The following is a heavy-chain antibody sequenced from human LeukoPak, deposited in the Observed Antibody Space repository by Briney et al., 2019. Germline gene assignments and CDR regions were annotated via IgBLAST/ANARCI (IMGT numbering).Heavy chain of an antibody. J-gene: IGHJ4*02. CDR2: IHAYNGNT. CDR3: ARGEPYYDILAGYYIPLNFDY. Sequence: ASVKVSCNASGYTFTSYGISWVRQAPGQGLELMGWIHAYNGNTNYAQKLQGRVTMTTDTSTSTAYMELRSLRSDDTAVYYCARGEPYYDILAGYYIPLNFDYWGQGTLVTVSS. CDR1: GYTFTSYG. V-gene: IGHV1-18*01. D-gene: IGHD3-9*01.